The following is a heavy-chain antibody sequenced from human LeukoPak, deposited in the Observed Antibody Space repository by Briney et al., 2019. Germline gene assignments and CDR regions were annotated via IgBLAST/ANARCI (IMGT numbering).Heavy chain of an antibody. D-gene: IGHD3-16*01. Sequence: AASVKVSCKASGYTFTSYGISWVRQAPGQGLEWIGCISAYNGNTNYAQKLQGRVTMTTDTSTSTAYMELRSLRSDDTAVYYCARDLTLGGGSAFDIWGQGTMVTVSS. CDR2: ISAYNGNT. CDR3: ARDLTLGGGSAFDI. J-gene: IGHJ3*02. CDR1: GYTFTSYG. V-gene: IGHV1-18*01.